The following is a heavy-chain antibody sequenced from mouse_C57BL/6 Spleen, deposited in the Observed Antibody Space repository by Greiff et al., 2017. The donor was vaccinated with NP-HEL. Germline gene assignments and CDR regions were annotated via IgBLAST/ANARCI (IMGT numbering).Heavy chain of an antibody. CDR1: GYTFTSYW. Sequence: VQLQQSGTVLARPGASVKMSCKTSGYTFTSYWMHWVKQRPGQGLEWIGAIYPGNSDTSYNQKFKGKATLTAVTSASTAYMELSSLTNEDSAFYYCTRSGDGYYVFAYWGQGTLVTVSA. J-gene: IGHJ3*01. CDR2: IYPGNSDT. D-gene: IGHD2-3*01. V-gene: IGHV1-5*01. CDR3: TRSGDGYYVFAY.